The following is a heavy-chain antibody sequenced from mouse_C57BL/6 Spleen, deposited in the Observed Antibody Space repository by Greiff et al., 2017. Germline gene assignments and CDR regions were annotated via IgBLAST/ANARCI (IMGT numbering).Heavy chain of an antibody. V-gene: IGHV5-6*01. J-gene: IGHJ2*01. CDR3: ARGGIPDY. Sequence: EVQLKESGGDLVKPGGSLKLSCAASGFTFSSYGMSWVRQTPDKRLEWVATISSGGSYTYYPDSVKGRFTISRDNAKNTLYLQMSSLKSEDTAMYYCARGGIPDYWGQGTTLTVSS. CDR2: ISSGGSYT. CDR1: GFTFSSYG.